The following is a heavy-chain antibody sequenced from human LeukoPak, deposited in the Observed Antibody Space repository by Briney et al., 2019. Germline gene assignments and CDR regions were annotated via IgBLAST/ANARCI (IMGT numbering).Heavy chain of an antibody. CDR2: INGDASRI. J-gene: IGHJ4*02. D-gene: IGHD6-13*01. V-gene: IGHV3-74*01. CDR3: ARDPGYTSSLVGGFDY. CDR1: GFTFSSHW. Sequence: GSVTLSCEASGFTFSSHWMHWVRQAPGKGLVWISRINGDASRISYADSVKGRFTISRDNAKNTLYLQMNSLRAEDTAVYYCARDPGYTSSLVGGFDYWGQGTLVTVSS.